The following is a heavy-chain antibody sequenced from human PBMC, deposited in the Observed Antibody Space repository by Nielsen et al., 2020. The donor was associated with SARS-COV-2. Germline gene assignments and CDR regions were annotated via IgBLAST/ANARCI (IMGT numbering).Heavy chain of an antibody. CDR3: ARHGDTYYYDSSGSNFDY. CDR2: IYYSGST. CDR1: GGSISSYY. Sequence: SETLSLTCTVSGGSISSYYWSWIRQPPGKGLEWIGYIYYSGSTNYNPSLKSRVTIPVDTSKNQFSLKLSSVTAADTAVYYCARHGDTYYYDSSGSNFDYWGQGTLVTVSS. J-gene: IGHJ4*02. D-gene: IGHD3-22*01. V-gene: IGHV4-59*08.